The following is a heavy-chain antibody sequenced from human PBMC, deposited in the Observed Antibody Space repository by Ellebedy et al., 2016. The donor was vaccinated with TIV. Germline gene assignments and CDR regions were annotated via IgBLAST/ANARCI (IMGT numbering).Heavy chain of an antibody. Sequence: GGSLRLSXAASGFTFSSCGMHWVRQAPGKGLEWVAVISYDGSNKYYGDSVKGRFTISRDNSKNTLYLQMNSLRAEDTAVYYCAKSSYYYDSSGYYFNAFDIWGQGTMVTVSS. CDR1: GFTFSSCG. D-gene: IGHD3-22*01. CDR3: AKSSYYYDSSGYYFNAFDI. J-gene: IGHJ3*02. V-gene: IGHV3-30*18. CDR2: ISYDGSNK.